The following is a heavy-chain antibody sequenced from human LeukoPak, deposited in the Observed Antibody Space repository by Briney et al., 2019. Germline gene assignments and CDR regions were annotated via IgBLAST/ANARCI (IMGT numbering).Heavy chain of an antibody. CDR3: AKDKTSARYYDSSGYYYEGAFDI. Sequence: GGSLRLSCAASGFTFSSYAMSWVRQAPGKGLEWVSAISGSGGTTYYADSVKGRFTISRDNSENTLYLQMNSLRAEDTAVYYCAKDKTSARYYDSSGYYYEGAFDIWGQGTMVTVSS. D-gene: IGHD3-22*01. CDR1: GFTFSSYA. V-gene: IGHV3-23*01. CDR2: ISGSGGTT. J-gene: IGHJ3*02.